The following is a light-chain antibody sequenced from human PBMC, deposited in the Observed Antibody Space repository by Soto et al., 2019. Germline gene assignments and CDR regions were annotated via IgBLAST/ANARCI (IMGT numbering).Light chain of an antibody. J-gene: IGKJ4*01. CDR1: QSVSSSY. CDR2: GAS. Sequence: EIVLTQSPGTLSLSPGERATLSCRASQSVSSSYLAWYQQKPGQAPRLLIYGASSRATGIPDRFSGSGSGTDFTLTISRLEPEDFAVYYCQQYGGSSPPVGLTFGGGTKVEIK. V-gene: IGKV3-20*01. CDR3: QQYGGSSPPVGLT.